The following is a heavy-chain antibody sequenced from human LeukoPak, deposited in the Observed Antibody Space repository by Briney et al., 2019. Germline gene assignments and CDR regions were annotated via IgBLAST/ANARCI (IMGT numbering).Heavy chain of an antibody. CDR3: ARVDEGRNGVTVGY. Sequence: AGSLRLSCAASGFMYSDYYMTWIRQAPGKGLEWVSYISSSSGYTNYADSVKGRFTISRDNAKNSLYLQMNSLRAEDTAVYYCARVDEGRNGVTVGYWGQGTLVTVSS. CDR1: GFMYSDYY. V-gene: IGHV3-11*06. D-gene: IGHD2-8*01. CDR2: ISSSSGYT. J-gene: IGHJ4*02.